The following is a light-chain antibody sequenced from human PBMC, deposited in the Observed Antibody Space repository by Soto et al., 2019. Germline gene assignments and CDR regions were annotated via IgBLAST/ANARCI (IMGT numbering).Light chain of an antibody. Sequence: QLVLTQPPSVSGAPGQRVTIYCTGSSSNIGAGCDVHWYQQLPGTAPILLIYGNSNRPSGVPDRFSGSKSGTSASLAITGLQAEDEADYYCQSYDSSLSGSVFGGGTKLTVL. V-gene: IGLV1-40*01. CDR2: GNS. CDR1: SSNIGAGCD. CDR3: QSYDSSLSGSV. J-gene: IGLJ2*01.